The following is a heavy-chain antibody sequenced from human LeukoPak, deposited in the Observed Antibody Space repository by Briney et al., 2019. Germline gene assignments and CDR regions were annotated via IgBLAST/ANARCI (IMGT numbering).Heavy chain of an antibody. D-gene: IGHD3-3*01. CDR2: ISDGGTHL. V-gene: IGHV3-33*08. CDR3: ARDRYDFPYYMDV. Sequence: GGSLRLSCAGSGFIFRNYGMHWVRQAPGQGLQWVAVISDGGTHLYYADSVKGRFTISRDNSENTLYLQMNSLRAEDTAVYYCARDRYDFPYYMDVWGKGTTVTVSS. J-gene: IGHJ6*03. CDR1: GFIFRNYG.